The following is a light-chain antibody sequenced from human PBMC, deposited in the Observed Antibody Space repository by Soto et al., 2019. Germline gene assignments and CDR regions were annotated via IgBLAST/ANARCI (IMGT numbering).Light chain of an antibody. Sequence: QDVVTQPPSVSGAPGQRVTISCTGSSIDIGAGYDVHWYQQLPGTAPKLLIYGNSNRPSGVPDRFSGSKSGASASLAITGLQAEDEADYYCQSYDSSLSVVFGGGTKLTDL. CDR3: QSYDSSLSVV. V-gene: IGLV1-40*03. J-gene: IGLJ2*01. CDR1: SIDIGAGYD. CDR2: GNS.